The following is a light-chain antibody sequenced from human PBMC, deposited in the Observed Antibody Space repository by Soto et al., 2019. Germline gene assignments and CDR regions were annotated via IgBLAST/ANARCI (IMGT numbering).Light chain of an antibody. CDR1: GSDVGAYTS. CDR3: NSYTSDNRDYV. CDR2: EVS. V-gene: IGLV2-14*01. Sequence: QSALTQPASVSGSPGQSITISCTGSGSDVGAYTSVSWYQQHPGNAPKLMIYEVSNRPLGVSRRFSGSKSGNTASLTISGLQAEDEAHYYCNSYTSDNRDYVFGTGTKVTVL. J-gene: IGLJ1*01.